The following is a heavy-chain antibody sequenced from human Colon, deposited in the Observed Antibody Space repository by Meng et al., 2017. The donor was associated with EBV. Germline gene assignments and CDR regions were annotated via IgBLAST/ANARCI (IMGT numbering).Heavy chain of an antibody. Sequence: QLQLQESGSGLLKPSETLSLTCAVYGGSFSGYYWSWIRQSPGKGLEWIGGFNHTGGINYNAALKSRVTISVDTSKNQFSLRLSSLTAADTAIYYCARGKGGNSPYWGQGTLVTVSS. CDR1: GGSFSGYY. CDR2: FNHTGGI. CDR3: ARGKGGNSPY. V-gene: IGHV4-34*01. J-gene: IGHJ4*02. D-gene: IGHD4-23*01.